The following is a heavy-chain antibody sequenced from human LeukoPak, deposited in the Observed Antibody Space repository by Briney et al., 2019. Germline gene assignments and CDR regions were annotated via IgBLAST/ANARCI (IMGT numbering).Heavy chain of an antibody. J-gene: IGHJ4*02. CDR2: INPNSGVT. V-gene: IGHV1-2*02. D-gene: IGHD3-22*01. Sequence: ASVKVSCKASGYTFTGYYMHWVRQAPGQGLEWMGWINPNSGVTEYAHKFQGRVTMTRDTSISTAYMDLSGLRSDDTAVYYCARGAKYYDSSGPPGYWGQGALVTVSS. CDR1: GYTFTGYY. CDR3: ARGAKYYDSSGPPGY.